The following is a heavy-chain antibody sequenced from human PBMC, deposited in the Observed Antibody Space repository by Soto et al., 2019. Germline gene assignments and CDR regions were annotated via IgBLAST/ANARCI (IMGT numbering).Heavy chain of an antibody. CDR2: ISFDGSNG. CDR3: AKDGNWELLPSTGMDV. CDR1: GFTFSSYG. D-gene: IGHD1-26*01. V-gene: IGHV3-30*18. Sequence: GGSLRLSCGGSGFTFSSYGMRWVRQAPGKGLEWVAAISFDGSNGYYGDSVKGRFTISRDNSKNTLYLQMNSLRPEDTAVYYCAKDGNWELLPSTGMDVWGQGTTV. J-gene: IGHJ6*02.